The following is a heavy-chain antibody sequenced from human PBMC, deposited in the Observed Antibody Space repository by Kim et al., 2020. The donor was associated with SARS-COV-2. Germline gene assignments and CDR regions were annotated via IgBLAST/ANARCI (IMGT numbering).Heavy chain of an antibody. CDR1: GGSFSGYY. V-gene: IGHV4-34*01. J-gene: IGHJ4*02. Sequence: SETLSLTCAVYGGSFSGYYWSWIRQPPGKGLEWIGEINHSGSTNYNPSLKSRVTISVDTSKNQFSLKLSSVTAADTAVYYCARGWGRSGWYVRDYWGQGTLVTVSS. CDR3: ARGWGRSGWYVRDY. D-gene: IGHD6-19*01. CDR2: INHSGST.